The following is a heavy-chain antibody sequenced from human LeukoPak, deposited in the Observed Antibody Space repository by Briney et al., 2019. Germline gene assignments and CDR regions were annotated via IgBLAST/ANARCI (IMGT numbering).Heavy chain of an antibody. CDR3: ARGTAMVSLDP. J-gene: IGHJ5*02. Sequence: SETLSLTCTVSGGSISSYYWSWIRQPPGKGLEWIGYIYYSGSTNYNPSLKSRVTISVDTSKNQFSLKLSSVTAADTAVYYCARGTAMVSLDPWGQGTLVTVSS. D-gene: IGHD5-18*01. CDR2: IYYSGST. V-gene: IGHV4-59*01. CDR1: GGSISSYY.